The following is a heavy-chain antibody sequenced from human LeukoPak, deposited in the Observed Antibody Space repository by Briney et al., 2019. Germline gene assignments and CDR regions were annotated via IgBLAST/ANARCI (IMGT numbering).Heavy chain of an antibody. D-gene: IGHD6-19*01. CDR1: GYTLTTYG. Sequence: ASVKVSCKASGYTLTTYGISWVRQAPGQGLEWMGWISTYNGNTNYAQNLQGRVTMTTDTSTSTAYMELRSLRSDDTAVYYCARSSLAVAGSVFDYWGQGNLVTVSS. CDR3: ARSSLAVAGSVFDY. J-gene: IGHJ4*02. CDR2: ISTYNGNT. V-gene: IGHV1-18*01.